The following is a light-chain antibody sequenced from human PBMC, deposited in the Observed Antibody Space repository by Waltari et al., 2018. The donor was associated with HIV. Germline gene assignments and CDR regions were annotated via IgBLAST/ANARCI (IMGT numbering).Light chain of an antibody. Sequence: DIVMTQSPDSLAESLGERATNTCQSNQSVLNTSNNKKYLTWYQQKPGQPPKLLIYWASTRESGVPDRFSGSGSGTDFTLTISSLQAEDVAVYYCQQYYSTPRTFGQGTKVEIK. CDR3: QQYYSTPRT. CDR1: QSVLNTSNNKKY. V-gene: IGKV4-1*01. CDR2: WAS. J-gene: IGKJ1*01.